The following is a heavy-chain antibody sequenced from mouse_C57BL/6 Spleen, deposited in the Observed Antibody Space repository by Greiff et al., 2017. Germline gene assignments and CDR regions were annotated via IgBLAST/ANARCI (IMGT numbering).Heavy chain of an antibody. D-gene: IGHD4-1*01. CDR1: GFSLTSYG. V-gene: IGHV2-2*01. CDR2: IWSGGST. Sequence: VQLQESGPGLVQPSQSLSITCTVSGFSLTSYGVHWVRQSPGKGLEWLGVIWSGGSTDYYAAFISRLSISKNNSKSQVFFKMNSLQADDTAIDYCARNFLTGTDYWGQGTTLTVSS. J-gene: IGHJ2*01. CDR3: ARNFLTGTDY.